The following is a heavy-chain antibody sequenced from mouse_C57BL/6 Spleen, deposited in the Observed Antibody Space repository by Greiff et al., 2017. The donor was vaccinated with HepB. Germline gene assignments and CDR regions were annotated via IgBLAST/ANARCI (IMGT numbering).Heavy chain of an antibody. Sequence: QVQLQQPGAELVKPGASVKLSCKASGYTFTSYWMHWVKQRPGQGLEWIGMIHPNSGSTNYNEKFKSKATLTVDKSSSTAYMQLSSLTSEDSAVYYGARAYYYGSSTFDYWGQGTTLTVSS. CDR2: IHPNSGST. CDR3: ARAYYYGSSTFDY. D-gene: IGHD1-1*01. V-gene: IGHV1-64*01. J-gene: IGHJ2*01. CDR1: GYTFTSYW.